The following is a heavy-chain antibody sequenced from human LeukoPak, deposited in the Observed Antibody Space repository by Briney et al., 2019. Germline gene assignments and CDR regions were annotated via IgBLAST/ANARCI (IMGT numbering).Heavy chain of an antibody. J-gene: IGHJ5*02. D-gene: IGHD3-3*01. Sequence: SGPTLVNPTQTLTLTCTFSGFSLSTSGVGVGWIRQPPGKALEWLALIYWDDDKRYSPSLKSRLTITKDTSKNQVVLTMTNMDPVDTATYYCAHSRTPGTYDFWSGYVRHNWFDPWGQGTLVTVSS. CDR2: IYWDDDK. CDR3: AHSRTPGTYDFWSGYVRHNWFDP. V-gene: IGHV2-5*02. CDR1: GFSLSTSGVG.